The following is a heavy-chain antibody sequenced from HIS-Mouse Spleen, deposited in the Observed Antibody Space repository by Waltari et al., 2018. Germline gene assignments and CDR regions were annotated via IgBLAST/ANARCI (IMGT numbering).Heavy chain of an antibody. Sequence: QVQLVQSGAEVKKPGASVKVSCKASGYTFTELSIHWVRQAPGKGLEWMGGFDPEDGETIYAQKFQGRVTMTEDTSTDTAYMELSSLRSEDTAVYYCATHGGSYFHFEYFQHWGQGTLVTVSS. D-gene: IGHD1-26*01. CDR1: GYTFTELS. J-gene: IGHJ1*01. CDR3: ATHGGSYFHFEYFQH. V-gene: IGHV1-24*01. CDR2: FDPEDGET.